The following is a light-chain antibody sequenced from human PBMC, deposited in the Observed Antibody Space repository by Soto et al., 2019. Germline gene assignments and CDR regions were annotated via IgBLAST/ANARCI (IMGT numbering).Light chain of an antibody. J-gene: IGKJ4*01. CDR1: QGISSY. CDR2: AAS. V-gene: IGKV1-8*01. CDR3: QQYYSYLLT. Sequence: AIRMTQSPSSFSASTGDRVTNTCRASQGISSYLAWYQQKPGKAPKLLIYAASTLQSGVPSRFSGSGSGTDFTLTISCLQSEDFATYYCQQYYSYLLTFGGGTKVDIK.